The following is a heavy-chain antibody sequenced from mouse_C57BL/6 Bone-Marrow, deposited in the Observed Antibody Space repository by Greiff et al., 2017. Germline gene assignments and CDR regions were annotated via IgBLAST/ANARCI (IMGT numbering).Heavy chain of an antibody. CDR3: ARRWLLNAMDY. Sequence: QVQLQQSGAELVMPGASVKLSCKASGYTFTSDWMHWVKQRPGQGLEWIGEIDPSDIYTNYNQKFKGKSTLTVDKSSSTAYMQLSSLTSEDSAVYYCARRWLLNAMDYWGQGTSVTVSS. J-gene: IGHJ4*01. D-gene: IGHD2-3*01. CDR1: GYTFTSDW. CDR2: IDPSDIYT. V-gene: IGHV1-69*01.